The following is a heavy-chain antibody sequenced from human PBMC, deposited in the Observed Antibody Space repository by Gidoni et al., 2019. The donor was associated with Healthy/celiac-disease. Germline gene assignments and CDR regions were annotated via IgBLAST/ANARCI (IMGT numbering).Heavy chain of an antibody. Sequence: EVQLVESGGGLVKPGGSLRLPCAASGFTFSSYSMNWVRQAQGKGLELVSSISSSSSYIYYADSVKGRFTISRDNAKNSLYLQMNSLRAEDTAVYYCARAQYYYDSSGLLAFDYWGQGTLVTVSS. D-gene: IGHD3-22*01. J-gene: IGHJ4*02. CDR3: ARAQYYYDSSGLLAFDY. CDR2: ISSSSSYI. CDR1: GFTFSSYS. V-gene: IGHV3-21*01.